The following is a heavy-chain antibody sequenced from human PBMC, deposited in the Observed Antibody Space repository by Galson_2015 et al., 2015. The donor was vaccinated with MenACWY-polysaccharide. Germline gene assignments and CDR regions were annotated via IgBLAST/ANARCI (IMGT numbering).Heavy chain of an antibody. D-gene: IGHD1-26*01. CDR3: ARGIGGYSGSLLDI. J-gene: IGHJ3*02. Sequence: SETLSLTCTVSGGSISSYYWSWIRQPPGKGLEWIGYIYYSGSTNYNPSLKSRVTISVDTSKNQFSLKLSSVTAADTAVYYCARGIGGYSGSLLDIWGQGTMVTVSS. V-gene: IGHV4-59*01. CDR1: GGSISSYY. CDR2: IYYSGST.